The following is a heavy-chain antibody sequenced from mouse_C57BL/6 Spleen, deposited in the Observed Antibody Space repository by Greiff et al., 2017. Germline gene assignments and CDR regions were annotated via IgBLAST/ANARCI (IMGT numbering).Heavy chain of an antibody. CDR3: ARQGSYYGSSYAMDY. J-gene: IGHJ4*01. CDR2: IYPSDSET. CDR1: GYTFTSYW. D-gene: IGHD1-1*01. V-gene: IGHV1-61*01. Sequence: QVQLQQPGAELVRPGSSVKLSCKASGYTFTSYWMDWVKQRPGQGLEWIGNIYPSDSETHYNQKFKDKATLTVDKSSSTAYMQLSSLTSKDSAVYYCARQGSYYGSSYAMDYWGQGTSVTVSS.